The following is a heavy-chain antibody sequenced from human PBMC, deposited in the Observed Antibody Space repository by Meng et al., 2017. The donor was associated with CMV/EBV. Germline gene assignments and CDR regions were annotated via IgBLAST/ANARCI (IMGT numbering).Heavy chain of an antibody. CDR3: ARVPITYYYGSGSYYFDY. Sequence: HPHPPRHGLVNPSQTLRLPCTVSGASISSGDYYWSWIRQPPGKAREWIGYIYYSGSTYYTPSLKSRVTISVDTSKNQFSLKLSSVTAADTAVYYCARVPITYYYGSGSYYFDYWGQGTLVTVSS. CDR2: IYYSGST. J-gene: IGHJ4*02. V-gene: IGHV4-30-4*08. D-gene: IGHD3-10*01. CDR1: GASISSGDYY.